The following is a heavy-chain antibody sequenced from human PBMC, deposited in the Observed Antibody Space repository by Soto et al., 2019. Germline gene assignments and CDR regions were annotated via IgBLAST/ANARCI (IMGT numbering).Heavy chain of an antibody. CDR3: AGQWSAGYGAFDP. V-gene: IGHV4-4*02. CDR1: GGSVNNDKW. CDR2: IHSSGIT. D-gene: IGHD3-9*01. J-gene: IGHJ5*02. Sequence: QVQLQESGPGLVKPSGTLSLTCAVSGGSVNNDKWWSWVRQPPGKGLEWIGEIHSSGITNYNPSPKSRASIFVDKFKNQFSVKLTSVTAADTAVYLCAGQWSAGYGAFDPWGQGTLVTVSS.